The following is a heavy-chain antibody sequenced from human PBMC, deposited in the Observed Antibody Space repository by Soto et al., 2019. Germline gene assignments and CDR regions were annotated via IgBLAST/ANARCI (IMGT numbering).Heavy chain of an antibody. CDR2: IFYTGNS. D-gene: IGHD3-22*01. V-gene: IGHV4-30-4*01. CDR3: GRLYDSSGYESGYYFDY. CDR1: GDSISSGDHS. J-gene: IGHJ4*02. Sequence: PSETLSLTCTVSGDSISSGDHSWNWIRQPPGKGLEWIGYIFYTGNSKYNPSLKSRVTMSVDTSKNQFSLKLNSVTAADTAVYYCGRLYDSSGYESGYYFDYWGQGTLVTVSS.